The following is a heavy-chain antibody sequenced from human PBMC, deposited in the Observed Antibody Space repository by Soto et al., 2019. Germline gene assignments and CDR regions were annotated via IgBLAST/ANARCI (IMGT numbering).Heavy chain of an antibody. Sequence: SETLSLTCTVSGGSISSSSYYWGWIRQPPGKGLEWIGSIYYSGSTYYNPSLKSRVTISVDTSKNQFSLKLSSVTAADTAVYYCARRRGSSWYLSYNWFDPWGQGTLVTVSS. CDR3: ARRRGSSWYLSYNWFDP. J-gene: IGHJ5*02. CDR2: IYYSGST. D-gene: IGHD6-13*01. CDR1: GGSISSSSYY. V-gene: IGHV4-39*01.